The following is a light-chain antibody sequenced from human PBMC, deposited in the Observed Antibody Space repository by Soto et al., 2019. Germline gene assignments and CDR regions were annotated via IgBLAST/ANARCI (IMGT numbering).Light chain of an antibody. CDR3: ATWDSSLSVYL. V-gene: IGLV1-51*01. J-gene: IGLJ1*01. CDR1: SSNIGKNF. Sequence: QSVLTQPPSVSAAPGQRVTITCSGSSSNIGKNFISWYQQVPGTAPKLIIYDSFQRPSGIPDRVSGSKSGTSATLDIAGLXTGDEASYYCATWDSSLSVYLFGTGTKVTVL. CDR2: DSF.